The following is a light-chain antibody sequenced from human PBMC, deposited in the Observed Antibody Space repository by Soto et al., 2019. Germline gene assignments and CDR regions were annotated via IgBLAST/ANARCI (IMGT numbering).Light chain of an antibody. J-gene: IGKJ1*01. CDR2: AAT. CDR3: QQSYSIPHT. Sequence: DIQMTQSPSSLSASIGDRFTLTCLASQSISFYLNWYQQKPGKAPRLLIYAATTLQSGVPLRFSGGGSGTDFTLTVSSLQPEDFATYYCQQSYSIPHTFGQGTKVDIK. V-gene: IGKV1-39*01. CDR1: QSISFY.